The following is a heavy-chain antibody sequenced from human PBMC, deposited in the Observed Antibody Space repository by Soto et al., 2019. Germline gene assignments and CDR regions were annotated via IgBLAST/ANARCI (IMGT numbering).Heavy chain of an antibody. CDR3: ARGKYSYGYLXVDYFDY. CDR2: IKQDGSEK. D-gene: IGHD5-18*01. CDR1: GFTFSSYW. Sequence: PGGSLRLSCAASGFTFSSYWMSWVRQAPGKGLEWVANIKQDGSEKYYVDSVKGRFTISRDNAKNSLYLQMNSLRAEDTAVYYCARGKYSYGYLXVDYFDYWGQGTLVTVSS. V-gene: IGHV3-7*01. J-gene: IGHJ4*02.